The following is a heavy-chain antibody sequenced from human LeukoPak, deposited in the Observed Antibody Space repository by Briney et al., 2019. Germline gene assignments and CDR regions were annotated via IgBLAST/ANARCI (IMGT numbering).Heavy chain of an antibody. Sequence: GGSLRLSCAASGFTFSDYYMSWIRQAPGKGLEWVSYISSSGSTIYYADSVKGRFTISRDNAKNSLYLQMNSLRAEDTAVYYCARDGETVVVPAAIRYYYYMDVWGKGTTVTVSS. V-gene: IGHV3-11*04. CDR2: ISSSGSTI. D-gene: IGHD2-2*01. CDR1: GFTFSDYY. J-gene: IGHJ6*03. CDR3: ARDGETVVVPAAIRYYYYMDV.